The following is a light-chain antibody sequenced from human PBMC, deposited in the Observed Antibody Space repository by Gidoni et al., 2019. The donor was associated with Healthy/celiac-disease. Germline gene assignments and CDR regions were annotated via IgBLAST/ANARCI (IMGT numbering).Light chain of an antibody. CDR2: DVS. V-gene: IGLV2-11*01. CDR1: SSDVGGYNY. J-gene: IGLJ3*02. CDR3: CSYAGIYTWV. Sequence: QSALTPPRPVSGSPGQSVTVSCTGTSSDVGGYNYVSWYQQHPGKAPKLMIYDVSKRPSGFPDRFSGSKSGNTASLTISGHQAEDEADYYCCSYAGIYTWVFGGGTKLTVL.